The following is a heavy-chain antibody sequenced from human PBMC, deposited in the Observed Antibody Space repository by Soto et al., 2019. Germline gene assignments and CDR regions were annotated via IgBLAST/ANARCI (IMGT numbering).Heavy chain of an antibody. D-gene: IGHD3-9*01. CDR1: GFTFSSYA. V-gene: IGHV3-23*01. CDR2: ISGSGGST. CDR3: AKVGGRYFDWLSNFDY. Sequence: GGSLRLSCAASGFTFSSYAMSWVRQAPGKGLEWVSAISGSGGSTYYADSVKGRFTISRDNSKNTLYLQMNSLRAEDTAVYYCAKVGGRYFDWLSNFDYWGQGTLVTVSS. J-gene: IGHJ4*02.